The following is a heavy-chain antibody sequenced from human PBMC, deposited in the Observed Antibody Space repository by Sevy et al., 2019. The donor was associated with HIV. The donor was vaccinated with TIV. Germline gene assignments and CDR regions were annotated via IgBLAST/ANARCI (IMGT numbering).Heavy chain of an antibody. J-gene: IGHJ3*02. CDR2: IRYDGSNK. CDR1: GFTFSSYG. V-gene: IGHV3-33*01. CDR3: VREMATKRSDAFDI. D-gene: IGHD5-12*01. Sequence: GESLKISCAASGFTFSSYGMHWVRQAPGKGLEWVAVIRYDGSNKYYADSVKGRFTISRDNSKNTLYLQMNSLRAEDTGVYYCVREMATKRSDAFDIWGQGTMVTVSS.